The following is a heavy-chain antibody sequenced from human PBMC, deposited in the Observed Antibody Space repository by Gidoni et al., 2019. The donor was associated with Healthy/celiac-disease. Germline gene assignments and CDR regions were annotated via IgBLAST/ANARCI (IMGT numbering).Heavy chain of an antibody. D-gene: IGHD5-18*01. CDR2: IYSGGST. CDR3: ASTWIQLWSAAYYYGMDV. J-gene: IGHJ6*02. CDR1: GFTVSSNY. Sequence: EVQLVESGGGLIQPGGSLRLSCAASGFTVSSNYMSWVRQAPGKGLEWVSVIYSGGSTYYADSVKGRFTISRDNSKNTLYLQMNSLRAEDTAVYYCASTWIQLWSAAYYYGMDVWGQGTTVTVSS. V-gene: IGHV3-53*01.